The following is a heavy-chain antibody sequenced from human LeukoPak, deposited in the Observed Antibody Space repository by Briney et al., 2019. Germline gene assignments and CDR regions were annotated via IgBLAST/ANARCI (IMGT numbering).Heavy chain of an antibody. CDR1: GGTFSSYA. Sequence: SVKVSCEASGGTFSSYAISWVRQAPGQGLEWMGGIIPIFGTANYAQKFQGRVTITADESTSTAYMELSSLRSEDTAVYYCARATLRFLEWLHFDYWGQGTLVTVSS. CDR3: ARATLRFLEWLHFDY. D-gene: IGHD3-3*01. J-gene: IGHJ4*02. CDR2: IIPIFGTA. V-gene: IGHV1-69*13.